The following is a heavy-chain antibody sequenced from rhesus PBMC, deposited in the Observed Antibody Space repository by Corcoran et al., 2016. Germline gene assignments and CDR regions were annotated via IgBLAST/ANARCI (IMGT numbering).Heavy chain of an antibody. CDR3: TRDRIAAAVTYFDY. CDR1: GFTFDDYA. D-gene: IGHD6-31*01. V-gene: IGHV3-184*02. CDR2: IRRKSNGGKP. Sequence: EVQLVESGGGAVQPGGSLRLSCAASGFTFDDYAMNWVLQAPVKGLGGVGFIRRKSNGGKPKYTAAVKGRFTIANNDSKNNDSLQMSSLNTEDTAVYYCTRDRIAAAVTYFDYWGQGVLVTVSS. J-gene: IGHJ4*01.